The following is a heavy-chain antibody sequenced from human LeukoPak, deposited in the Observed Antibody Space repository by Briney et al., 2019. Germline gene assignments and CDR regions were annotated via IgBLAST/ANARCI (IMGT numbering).Heavy chain of an antibody. J-gene: IGHJ2*01. CDR1: GGTFSSYA. CDR2: IIPIFGTA. Sequence: ASVKVSCKASGGTFSSYAISWVRQAPGQGLEWMGGIIPIFGTANYAQKFQGRVTITADEFTSTAYMELSSLRSEDTAVYYCARRWGPHCSSISCYWRDWYFDLWGRGTLVTVSS. CDR3: ARRWGPHCSSISCYWRDWYFDL. D-gene: IGHD2-2*01. V-gene: IGHV1-69*13.